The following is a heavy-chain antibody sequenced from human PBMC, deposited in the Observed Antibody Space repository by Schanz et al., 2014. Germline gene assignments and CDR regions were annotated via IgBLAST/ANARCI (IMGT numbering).Heavy chain of an antibody. J-gene: IGHJ3*01. CDR3: TRSTLWSYDV. V-gene: IGHV4-4*02. Sequence: QVQLQESGPGLVKPSGTLSLTCVVSGGSISSGVWWTWARQSPGKGLEWIGEIFHSGTTNYNPSLESRVTISVDKSKNQFSLILSSMTAADTVVYYCTRSTLWSYDVWGRGTMVIVSS. D-gene: IGHD2-21*01. CDR1: GGSISSGVW. CDR2: IFHSGTT.